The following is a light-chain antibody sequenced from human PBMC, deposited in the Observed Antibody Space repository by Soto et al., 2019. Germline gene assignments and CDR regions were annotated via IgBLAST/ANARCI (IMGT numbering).Light chain of an antibody. Sequence: QSALTQPASVSRSPGQSVTISCTGTSSDIGGYNLVSWYQQHPDNAHELIIFEVSRRHSGISNRFSASKSGNTASLTISGLQAEDEADYYCCSYSASGTSVVFGGGTKLTVL. CDR3: CSYSASGTSVV. CDR2: EVS. V-gene: IGLV2-23*02. CDR1: SSDIGGYNL. J-gene: IGLJ3*02.